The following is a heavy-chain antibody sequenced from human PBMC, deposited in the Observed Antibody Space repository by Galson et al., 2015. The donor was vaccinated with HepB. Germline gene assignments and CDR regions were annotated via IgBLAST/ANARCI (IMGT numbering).Heavy chain of an antibody. CDR2: INSDGSST. CDR1: GFTFSSYW. D-gene: IGHD5-18*01. V-gene: IGHV3-74*01. CDR3: ARVQGRYSYGALDY. J-gene: IGHJ4*02. Sequence: SLRLSCAASGFTFSSYWMHWVRQAPGKGLVWVSRINSDGSSTSYADSVKGRFTISRDNAKNTLYLQMNSLRAEDTAVYYCARVQGRYSYGALDYWGQGTLVTVSS.